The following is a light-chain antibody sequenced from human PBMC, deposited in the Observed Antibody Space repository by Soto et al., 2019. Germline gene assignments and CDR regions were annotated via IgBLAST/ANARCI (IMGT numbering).Light chain of an antibody. V-gene: IGLV2-14*01. CDR1: SSDVGGYDY. CDR3: SACTGSNTLYV. Sequence: QSVLTQPASVSGSPGQSITISCTGTSSDVGGYDYVSWYQQHPGKAPKLMIYEVTNRPSGVSNRFSASKSGDTASLTISGLQAEDEADYYCSACTGSNTLYVFGTGTKVTVL. CDR2: EVT. J-gene: IGLJ1*01.